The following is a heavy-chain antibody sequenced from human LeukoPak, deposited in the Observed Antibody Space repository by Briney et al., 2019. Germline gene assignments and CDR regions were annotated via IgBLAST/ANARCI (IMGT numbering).Heavy chain of an antibody. J-gene: IGHJ4*02. CDR2: IYHSGST. CDR1: GGSISSGGYS. Sequence: PSQTLSLTCAVSGGSISSGGYSWSWIRQPPGKGLEWIGYIYHSGSTYYNPSLKSRVTISVDRSKNQFSLKLSSVTAADTAVYYCARVRIGVFDYWGQGTLVTVSS. V-gene: IGHV4-30-2*01. CDR3: ARVRIGVFDY. D-gene: IGHD3-22*01.